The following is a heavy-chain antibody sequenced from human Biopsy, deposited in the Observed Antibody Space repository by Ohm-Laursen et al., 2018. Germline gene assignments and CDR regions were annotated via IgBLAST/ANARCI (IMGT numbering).Heavy chain of an antibody. CDR2: ISDSGGST. CDR1: GFTFTNYT. D-gene: IGHD3-10*02. Sequence: SLRLSCTASGFTFTNYTMNWVRQAPGKGLVWVSGISDSGGSTHYADSVKGRFSISRDTSKNTLYLQMNSLRAEDTAVYYCAKDVFGGFSGSTDYYAYYFDSWGQGTLVTVSS. CDR3: AKDVFGGFSGSTDYYAYYFDS. V-gene: IGHV3-23*01. J-gene: IGHJ4*02.